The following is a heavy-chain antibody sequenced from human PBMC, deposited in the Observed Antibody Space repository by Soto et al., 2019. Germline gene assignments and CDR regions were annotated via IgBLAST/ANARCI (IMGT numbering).Heavy chain of an antibody. J-gene: IGHJ6*03. Sequence: PSETLSLTCTVSGGSITRASWSWIRQPPGKGLEWIGLIYYTGSTSYNPSLKSRVTISLDTSKSQFSLELSSVTAADAAMYYCARGGVDIVPSILYYYSMDVWGKGTTVTVSS. CDR1: GGSITRAS. D-gene: IGHD5-12*01. CDR2: IYYTGST. CDR3: ARGGVDIVPSILYYYSMDV. V-gene: IGHV4-59*08.